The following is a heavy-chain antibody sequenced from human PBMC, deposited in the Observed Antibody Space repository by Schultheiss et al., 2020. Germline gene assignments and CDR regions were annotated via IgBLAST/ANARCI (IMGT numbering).Heavy chain of an antibody. J-gene: IGHJ4*02. D-gene: IGHD3-22*01. CDR2: ISYDGSNK. CDR1: GFTFSSYA. CDR3: ARGGTMIVGIDY. V-gene: IGHV3-30*03. Sequence: GGSLRLSCAASGFTFSSYAMSWVRQAPGKGLEWVAVISYDGSNKYYADSVKGRFTISRDNSKNTLYLQMNSLRAEDTDVYYCARGGTMIVGIDYWGQGTLVTVSS.